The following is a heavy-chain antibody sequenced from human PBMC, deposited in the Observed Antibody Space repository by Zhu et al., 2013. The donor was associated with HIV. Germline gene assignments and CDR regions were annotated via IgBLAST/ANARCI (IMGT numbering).Heavy chain of an antibody. CDR2: ISAYNGNT. J-gene: IGHJ3*02. CDR1: GYTFTSYG. D-gene: IGHD3-3*01. Sequence: QVQLVQSGAEVKKPGASVRVSCKASGYTFTSYGISWVRQAPGQGLEWMGWISAYNGNTNYAQKLQGRVTMTTDTSTSTAYMELRSLRSDDTAVYYCARLRFLEWLRVGPDAFDIWGQGDKWSPSLQ. V-gene: IGHV1-18*01. CDR3: ARLRFLEWLRVGPDAFDI.